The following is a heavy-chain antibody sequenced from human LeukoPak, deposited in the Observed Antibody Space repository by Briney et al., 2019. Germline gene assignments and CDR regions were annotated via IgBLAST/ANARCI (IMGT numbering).Heavy chain of an antibody. CDR2: ISSGNNYI. CDR1: GFTFSSYS. D-gene: IGHD1-26*01. V-gene: IGHV3-21*01. J-gene: IGHJ3*02. Sequence: GGSLRLSCAASGFTFSSYSMNWVRQAPGKGLEWVSYISSGNNYIYYADSVKGRFTLSRDNAKSSLYLQLNSLRAEDTAVYYCARDGELGAFDIWGQGTMVTVSS. CDR3: ARDGELGAFDI.